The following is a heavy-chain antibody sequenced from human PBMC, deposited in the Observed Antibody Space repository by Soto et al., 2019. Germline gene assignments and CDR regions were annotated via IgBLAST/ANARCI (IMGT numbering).Heavy chain of an antibody. V-gene: IGHV1-46*01. CDR2: VNPNGGST. D-gene: IGHD3-10*01. J-gene: IGHJ4*02. CDR1: GYSFRTYY. Sequence: QVQLVQSGPEVKKPGASVKVSCKTSGYSFRTYYMHWVRQAPGQGLEWMGMVNPNGGSTIYAQKFKGRVSMTTDTSTSTVYMELTSLTSEDRAVYYCARALSGSYSHFDHWGQGTLVTVSS. CDR3: ARALSGSYSHFDH.